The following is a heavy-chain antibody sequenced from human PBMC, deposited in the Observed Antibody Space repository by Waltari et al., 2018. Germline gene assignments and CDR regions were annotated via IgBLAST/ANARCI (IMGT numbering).Heavy chain of an antibody. J-gene: IGHJ3*02. CDR2: IYWNDDK. D-gene: IGHD3-10*01. V-gene: IGHV2-5*01. Sequence: QITLKESGPTLVKPTQTLTLTCTFSGFSLSTSGVGVGWIRQPPGKALEWLALIYWNDDKRYSPSLKSRLTITKDTSKNQVVLTMTNMDPVDTATYYCAHRRVWRYGSGNPGRAFDIWGQGTMVTVSS. CDR3: AHRRVWRYGSGNPGRAFDI. CDR1: GFSLSTSGVG.